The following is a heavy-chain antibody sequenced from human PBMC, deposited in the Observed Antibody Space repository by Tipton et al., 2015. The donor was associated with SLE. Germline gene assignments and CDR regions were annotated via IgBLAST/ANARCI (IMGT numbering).Heavy chain of an antibody. Sequence: TLSLTCAISGDSISSTKWWTWVRQAPGKGLEWIGEIYHSGSTNYNPSLKSRLSISVDKSNNQFSLKMTSVTAADTAVYYCARRPPYQPRNEYFDLWGRGTLVTVSS. CDR2: IYHSGST. V-gene: IGHV4-4*02. CDR3: ARRPPYQPRNEYFDL. J-gene: IGHJ2*01. D-gene: IGHD2-2*01. CDR1: GDSISSTKW.